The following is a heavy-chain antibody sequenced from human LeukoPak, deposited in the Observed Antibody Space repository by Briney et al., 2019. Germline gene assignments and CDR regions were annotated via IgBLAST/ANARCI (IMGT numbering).Heavy chain of an antibody. CDR1: GYSFTSYW. CDR2: IYPGDSDT. Sequence: GESLKISCKGSGYSFTSYWIGWVRQMPGKGLEGMGIIYPGDSDTRYSPSFQGQVTISADKSISTAYLQWSSLKASDTAMYYCARHTLPYYYDSSGYCDYWGQGTLVTVSS. CDR3: ARHTLPYYYDSSGYCDY. J-gene: IGHJ4*02. D-gene: IGHD3-22*01. V-gene: IGHV5-51*01.